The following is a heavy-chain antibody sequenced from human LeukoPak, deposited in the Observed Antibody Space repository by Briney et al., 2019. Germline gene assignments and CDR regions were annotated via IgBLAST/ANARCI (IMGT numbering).Heavy chain of an antibody. Sequence: GASLQISCKGSGYSFTSYWIGWVRPMPGKGLEWMGIIYPGDSDTRYSPSFQGQVTISADKSISTAYLQWSSLKASDTAMYYCARLDCSGGSCYPFDYWGQGTLVTVSS. D-gene: IGHD2-15*01. CDR3: ARLDCSGGSCYPFDY. CDR2: IYPGDSDT. V-gene: IGHV5-51*01. CDR1: GYSFTSYW. J-gene: IGHJ4*02.